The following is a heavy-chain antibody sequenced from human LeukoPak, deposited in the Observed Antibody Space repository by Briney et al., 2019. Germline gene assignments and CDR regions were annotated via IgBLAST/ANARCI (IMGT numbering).Heavy chain of an antibody. D-gene: IGHD3-9*01. Sequence: GASLRLSCAASGFIFSNYAMSWARQAPGKGLEWVSAIVGRGSSTYYADSVKGRFTISRDNSKNTLYLQLNRLRAEDTAVYYCAKWGDYDILTGYYDSDYWGQGTLVTVSS. CDR2: IVGRGSST. CDR1: GFIFSNYA. V-gene: IGHV3-23*01. J-gene: IGHJ4*02. CDR3: AKWGDYDILTGYYDSDY.